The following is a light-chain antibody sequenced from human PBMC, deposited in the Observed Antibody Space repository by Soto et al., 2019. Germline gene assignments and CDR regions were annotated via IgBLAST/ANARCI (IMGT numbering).Light chain of an antibody. Sequence: SVLKNSLGTLNLSQGEIAILFCRASKNVARNYLAWFQQRPGQAPRLLIYDASTRATGIPDRFSGSGSGTDFTLTISNLEPEDFAVHFCQQYATSPLAFGVVTKVEIK. J-gene: IGKJ4*01. CDR2: DAS. CDR1: KNVARNY. V-gene: IGKV3-20*01. CDR3: QQYATSPLA.